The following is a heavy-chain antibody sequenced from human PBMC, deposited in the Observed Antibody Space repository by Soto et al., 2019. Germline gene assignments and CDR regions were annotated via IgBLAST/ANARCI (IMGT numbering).Heavy chain of an antibody. CDR1: RFSFDDYA. CDR2: ISWNSGSR. V-gene: IGHV3-9*01. Sequence: EVQVVESGGGLVQPGRFLRLSCAASRFSFDDYAMHWVRQAPGKGLEWVSGISWNSGSRNYADSVRGRFTISRVNAKNSLFLQMNSLRLEDTALYYCVKALLAIPPANTFDMWGQGTMVTVSS. CDR3: VKALLAIPPANTFDM. J-gene: IGHJ3*02. D-gene: IGHD2-2*01.